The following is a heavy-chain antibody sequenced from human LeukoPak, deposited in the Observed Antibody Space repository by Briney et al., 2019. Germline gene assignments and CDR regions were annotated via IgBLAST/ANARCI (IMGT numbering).Heavy chain of an antibody. Sequence: PSETLSLTCTVSGGSISSSSYYWGWIRQPPGKGLEWIGSIYYSGSTYYNPSLKSRVTISVDTSKNQFSLKLSSVTAADTAVYYCARGKGVKVDTDMGGYYYYMDVWGKGTTVTISS. CDR1: GGSISSSSYY. D-gene: IGHD5-18*01. J-gene: IGHJ6*03. CDR2: IYYSGST. V-gene: IGHV4-39*07. CDR3: ARGKGVKVDTDMGGYYYYMDV.